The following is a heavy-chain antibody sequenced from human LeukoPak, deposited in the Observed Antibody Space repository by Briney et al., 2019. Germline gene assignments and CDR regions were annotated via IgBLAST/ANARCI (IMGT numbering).Heavy chain of an antibody. CDR3: ARIREAHYFDW. V-gene: IGHV3-21*01. CDR1: GFPFSVHS. D-gene: IGHD1-26*01. Sequence: GGSLRPSCAVSGFPFSVHSMVWVRQAPGKGLEGVSSINSISTLKFYANSVKDRFTISRDNAENSLYLQMHGLSAEDTAVYFCARIREAHYFDWWGQGALVTVSS. CDR2: INSISTLK. J-gene: IGHJ4*02.